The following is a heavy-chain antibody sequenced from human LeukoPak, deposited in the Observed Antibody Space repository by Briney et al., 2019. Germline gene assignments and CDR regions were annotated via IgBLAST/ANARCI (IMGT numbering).Heavy chain of an antibody. D-gene: IGHD3-22*01. J-gene: IGHJ4*02. CDR2: IYYSGSI. CDR1: GAPISSYY. V-gene: IGHV4-59*01. Sequence: ASETLSLTCTVSGAPISSYYWSWIRQPPGKGLEWIGDIYYSGSIKYNPSLKSRVTMSVDTSKNQFSLKLSSVTAADTAIYYCARENPSGYYNRPIDYWGQGTLVTVSS. CDR3: ARENPSGYYNRPIDY.